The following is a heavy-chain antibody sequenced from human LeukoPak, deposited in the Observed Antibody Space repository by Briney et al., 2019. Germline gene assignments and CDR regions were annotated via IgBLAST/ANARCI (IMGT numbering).Heavy chain of an antibody. CDR1: GFTFNTYG. J-gene: IGHJ4*02. Sequence: QPGRSLRLSCAASGFTFNTYGMHWVRQAPGKGLEWVAIISYDGSNNYYADSVKGRFTISRDNSKNTLYLQMNSLRGEDTAVYYCAREPSKQQLDIWGQGTLVTVSS. V-gene: IGHV3-30*03. CDR3: AREPSKQQLDI. CDR2: ISYDGSNN. D-gene: IGHD6-13*01.